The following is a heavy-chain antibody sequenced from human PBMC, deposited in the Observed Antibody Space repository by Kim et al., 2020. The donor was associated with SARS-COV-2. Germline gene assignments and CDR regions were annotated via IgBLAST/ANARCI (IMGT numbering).Heavy chain of an antibody. CDR3: AGHIDY. J-gene: IGHJ4*02. Sequence: YYRGTTSYNPSLKGRVTISVDTSKNQFSPSLSSVTGADTDVYYCAGHIDYWGQGTLVTVSS. CDR2: YYRGTT. V-gene: IGHV4-31*02.